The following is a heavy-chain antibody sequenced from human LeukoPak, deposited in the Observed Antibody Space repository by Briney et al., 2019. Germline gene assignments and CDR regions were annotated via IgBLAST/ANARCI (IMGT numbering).Heavy chain of an antibody. Sequence: GGSLRLSCAASGFTLSDHYMDWVRQAPGKGLEWVGRSRNKANSYTTEYAASVKGRFTISRDDSKNSLYLQMNSLKTEDTAVYYCARSSVRSVFGYWGQGTLVTVSS. V-gene: IGHV3-72*01. CDR2: SRNKANSYTT. D-gene: IGHD3-22*01. CDR1: GFTLSDHY. CDR3: ARSSVRSVFGY. J-gene: IGHJ4*02.